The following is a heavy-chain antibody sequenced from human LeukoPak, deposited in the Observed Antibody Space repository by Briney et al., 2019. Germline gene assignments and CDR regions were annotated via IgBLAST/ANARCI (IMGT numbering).Heavy chain of an antibody. J-gene: IGHJ4*02. CDR2: IKQDGSDK. CDR1: GFTFSIYW. D-gene: IGHD2-15*01. CDR3: ARSGHCSGGSCYARFAKY. Sequence: PGGSLRLSCAASGFTFSIYWMSWVRQAPGKGLEWVANIKQDGSDKYYVVSVKGRFTIPRDHAKNSLYLQMNSLRAEDTAVYYCARSGHCSGGSCYARFAKYWGQGTVDTVSS. V-gene: IGHV3-7*01.